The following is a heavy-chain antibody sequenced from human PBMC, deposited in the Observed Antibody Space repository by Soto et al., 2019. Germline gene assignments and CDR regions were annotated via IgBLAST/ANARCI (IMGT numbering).Heavy chain of an antibody. CDR1: GFTFSYYY. Sequence: GGSLRLSCAASGFTFSYYYMTWIRQAPGKGLEWVSQISSSGNSIDYGESVRGRFTISRDNAKKSLYLQMNGLTAEDTAVYYCARRRYGSGSNDFWGQGIKVTVSS. CDR2: ISSSGNSI. D-gene: IGHD3-10*01. J-gene: IGHJ4*02. V-gene: IGHV3-11*01. CDR3: ARRRYGSGSNDF.